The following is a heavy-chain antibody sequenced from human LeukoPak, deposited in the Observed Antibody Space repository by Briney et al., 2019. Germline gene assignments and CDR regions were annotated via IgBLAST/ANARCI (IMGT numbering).Heavy chain of an antibody. CDR1: GYTFTGYY. J-gene: IGHJ4*02. CDR3: ATLGWLQPADFFDY. CDR2: INPNTGGT. V-gene: IGHV1-2*02. Sequence: ASVKVSCKASGYTFTGYYMHWVRQAPGQGLEWMGWINPNTGGTNHVQKFQGRVTMTRDTSISTAYMELSSLRSDDTAVYYCATLGWLQPADFFDYWGQGTLVTVSS. D-gene: IGHD5-24*01.